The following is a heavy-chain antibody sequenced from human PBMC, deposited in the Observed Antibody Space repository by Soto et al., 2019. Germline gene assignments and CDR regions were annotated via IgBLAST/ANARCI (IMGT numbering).Heavy chain of an antibody. V-gene: IGHV2-5*02. Sequence: VSGPTLVNPTQTLTLACTFSGFSLSTSGVGVGWIRQPPGKALEWLALIYWDDDKRYSPSLKSRLTITKDTSKNQVVLTMTNMDPVDTATYYCAHSMDYDILTGYYIRKPYNWFDPWGQGTLVTVSS. CDR2: IYWDDDK. CDR1: GFSLSTSGVG. J-gene: IGHJ5*02. CDR3: AHSMDYDILTGYYIRKPYNWFDP. D-gene: IGHD3-9*01.